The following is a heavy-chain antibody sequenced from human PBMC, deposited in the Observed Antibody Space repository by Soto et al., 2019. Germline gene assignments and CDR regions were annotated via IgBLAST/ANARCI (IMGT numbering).Heavy chain of an antibody. D-gene: IGHD3-9*01. CDR3: ARGVFILTGYYSKPNSPYMDV. Sequence: PSETLSLTCAVYGGSFSGYYWSWIRQPPGKGLEWIGEINHSGSTNYNPSLKSRVTISVDTSKNQFSLKLSSVTAADTAVYYCARGVFILTGYYSKPNSPYMDVWGKGTTVTVSS. J-gene: IGHJ6*03. CDR2: INHSGST. CDR1: GGSFSGYY. V-gene: IGHV4-34*01.